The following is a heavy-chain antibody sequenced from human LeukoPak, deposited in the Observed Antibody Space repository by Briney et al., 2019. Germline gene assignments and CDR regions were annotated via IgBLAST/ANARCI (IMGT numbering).Heavy chain of an antibody. J-gene: IGHJ6*02. CDR1: GFIFSHAW. CDR3: ARGLRDRYGMDV. Sequence: PGGSLRLSCAGSGFIFSHAWMGWVRQAPGKGLVWVSRIHRDGNNINYADFVQGRFTVSRDNAKNTLYLQMHSLRVEDTAMYYCARGLRDRYGMDVWGQGTTVTVSS. V-gene: IGHV3-74*01. CDR2: IHRDGNNI.